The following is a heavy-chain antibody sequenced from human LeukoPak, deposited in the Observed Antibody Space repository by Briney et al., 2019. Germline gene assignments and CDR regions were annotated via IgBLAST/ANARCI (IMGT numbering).Heavy chain of an antibody. D-gene: IGHD3-22*01. V-gene: IGHV3-21*01. CDR1: GFTFSSYS. Sequence: GGPLRLSCAASGFTFSSYSMNWVRQAPGKGLEWVSSISSSGSHTYHADSVKGRFTISRDNAKNSLYLQMNSLRADDTAVYYCAGGGITTFDYWGQGGLVTVSS. CDR3: AGGGITTFDY. CDR2: ISSSGSHT. J-gene: IGHJ4*02.